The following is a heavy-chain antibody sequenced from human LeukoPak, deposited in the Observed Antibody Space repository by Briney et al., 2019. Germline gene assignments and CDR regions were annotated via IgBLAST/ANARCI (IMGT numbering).Heavy chain of an antibody. J-gene: IGHJ5*02. CDR3: AKAVAGRENWFDP. V-gene: IGHV3-23*01. CDR2: ISGSGGST. Sequence: GGSLRLSRAASGFTFSGYAMSWVRQAPGKGLEWVSAISGSGGSTYYADSVKGRFTISRDNSKNTLYLQMNSLRAEDTAVYYCAKAVAGRENWFDPWGQGTLVTVSS. D-gene: IGHD6-19*01. CDR1: GFTFSGYA.